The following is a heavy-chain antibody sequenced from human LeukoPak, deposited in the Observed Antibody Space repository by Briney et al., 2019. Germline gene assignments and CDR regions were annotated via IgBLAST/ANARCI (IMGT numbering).Heavy chain of an antibody. CDR2: IYYSGST. D-gene: IGHD3-16*01. CDR3: ARGSSHDWGTYYFDY. CDR1: GGSISSGGYY. Sequence: SETLSLTCTVSGGSISSGGYYWSWIRQHPGKGLEWIGYIYYSGSTYYNPSLKSRVTISADTSKNQFSLKLSSVTAADTAVYYCARGSSHDWGTYYFDYWGQGTLVTVSS. J-gene: IGHJ4*02. V-gene: IGHV4-31*03.